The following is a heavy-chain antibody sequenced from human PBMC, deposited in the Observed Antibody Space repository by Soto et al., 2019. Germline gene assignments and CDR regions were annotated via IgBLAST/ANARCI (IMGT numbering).Heavy chain of an antibody. Sequence: PGGSLRLSCAASGFTVSSNYMSWVRQAPGKGLEWVSVIYSGGSTYYADSVKGRFTISRDNSKNTLYLQMNSLRAEDTAVYYCARESRGIAARPAEPWGQGTLVTVSS. CDR1: GFTVSSNY. V-gene: IGHV3-66*01. CDR3: ARESRGIAARPAEP. J-gene: IGHJ5*02. D-gene: IGHD6-6*01. CDR2: IYSGGST.